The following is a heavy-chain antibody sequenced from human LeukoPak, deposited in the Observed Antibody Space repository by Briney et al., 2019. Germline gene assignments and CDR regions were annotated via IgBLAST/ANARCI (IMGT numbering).Heavy chain of an antibody. CDR1: GYTFTSYY. V-gene: IGHV1-46*01. Sequence: ASVKVSCKAAGYTFTSYYMHWVRHAPGQGLEWMGIINPSGGSTSYAQKFQGRVTITADKSTSTAYMELSSLRSEDTAVYYCARVNAVAGGALIDYWGQGTLVTVSS. CDR3: ARVNAVAGGALIDY. D-gene: IGHD6-19*01. J-gene: IGHJ4*02. CDR2: INPSGGST.